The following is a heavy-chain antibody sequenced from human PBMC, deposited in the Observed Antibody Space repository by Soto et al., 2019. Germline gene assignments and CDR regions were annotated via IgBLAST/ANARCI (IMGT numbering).Heavy chain of an antibody. CDR2: ISAHNGKT. Sequence: ASLKVSCKASGYTFNMYGITWVRQAPGQGLEWIGWISAHNGKTNYAQKLQGRVTMTTDTSTSTAYMELRSLRSDDTAVDYGATEDVALQRTIHEFDPRRPGTLVTVSS. CDR1: GYTFNMYG. D-gene: IGHD1-1*01. V-gene: IGHV1-18*04. CDR3: ATEDVALQRTIHEFDP. J-gene: IGHJ5*02.